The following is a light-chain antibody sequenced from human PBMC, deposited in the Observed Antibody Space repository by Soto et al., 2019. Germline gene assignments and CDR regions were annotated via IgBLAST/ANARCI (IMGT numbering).Light chain of an antibody. J-gene: IGLJ2*01. CDR3: SSYEGSNDLV. V-gene: IGLV2-8*01. CDR2: EVT. Sequence: QSALTQPPSASGSPGQSVTISCTGTSSDVGGYNYVSWYQQHPGKAPKLMIYEVTKRPSGVPALFSGYKSGNTASLTVSGLQAEDEADYYCSSYEGSNDLVFGGGTKLTVL. CDR1: SSDVGGYNY.